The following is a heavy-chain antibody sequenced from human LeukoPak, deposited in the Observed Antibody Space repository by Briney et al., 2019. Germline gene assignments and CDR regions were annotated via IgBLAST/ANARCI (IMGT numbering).Heavy chain of an antibody. CDR1: GYTFTGYY. Sequence: ASVKVSCKASGYTFTGYYMHWVRQAPGQGLEWMGWINPNSGGTNYAQKFQGRVTMTRDTSISTAYMELSRLRSEDTAVYYCARDPPYYYDSSGPDDYWGQGTLVTVSS. J-gene: IGHJ4*02. CDR2: INPNSGGT. CDR3: ARDPPYYYDSSGPDDY. D-gene: IGHD3-22*01. V-gene: IGHV1-2*02.